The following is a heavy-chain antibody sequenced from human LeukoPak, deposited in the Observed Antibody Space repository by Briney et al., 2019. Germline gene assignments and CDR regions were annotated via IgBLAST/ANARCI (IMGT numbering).Heavy chain of an antibody. Sequence: PSETLSLTCAVYGGSFSGYYWSWIRQPPGKGLEWIGEINHSGSTKYNPSLKSRVTISVDTSKNQFSLKLSSVTAADTAVYYCARGLRSPPRANMVRGVHYCDYGMDVWGQGTTVTVSS. CDR1: GGSFSGYY. V-gene: IGHV4-34*01. D-gene: IGHD3-10*01. J-gene: IGHJ6*02. CDR2: INHSGST. CDR3: ARGLRSPPRANMVRGVHYCDYGMDV.